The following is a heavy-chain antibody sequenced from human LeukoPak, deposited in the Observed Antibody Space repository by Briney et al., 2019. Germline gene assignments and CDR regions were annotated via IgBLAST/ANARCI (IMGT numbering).Heavy chain of an antibody. V-gene: IGHV1-69*06. CDR2: INPIFGSA. J-gene: IGHJ6*04. D-gene: IGHD3-3*02. CDR1: GCTFSSYD. Sequence: SVKVSCKASGCTFSSYDMRWVRQAPGQGLEWMGGINPIFGSANYARKFQGRVTITADKSMSTAYMELSRLRSDDTAVYYCGRDLDGALAARRYYYCYGMDVWGEGTTVTVSS. CDR3: GRDLDGALAARRYYYCYGMDV.